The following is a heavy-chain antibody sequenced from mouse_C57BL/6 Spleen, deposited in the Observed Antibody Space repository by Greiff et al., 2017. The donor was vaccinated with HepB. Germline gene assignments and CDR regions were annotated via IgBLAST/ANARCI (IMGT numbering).Heavy chain of an antibody. CDR3: ASRYYEYDDVYFDV. V-gene: IGHV1-82*01. CDR1: GYAFSSYW. CDR2: IYPGDGDT. D-gene: IGHD2-4*01. Sequence: QVQLQQSGPELVKPGASVKISCKASGYAFSSYWMNWVKQRPGKGLEWIGRIYPGDGDTNYNEKFKGKATLTVDTSSSTAYMELHSLTSEDSAVYFCASRYYEYDDVYFDVWGTGTTVTVSS. J-gene: IGHJ1*03.